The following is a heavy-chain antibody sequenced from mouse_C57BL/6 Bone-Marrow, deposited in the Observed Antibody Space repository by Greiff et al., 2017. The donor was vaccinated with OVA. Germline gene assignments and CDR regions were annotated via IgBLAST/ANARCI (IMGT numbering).Heavy chain of an antibody. CDR1: GFTFNTYA. CDR2: IRSKSSNYAT. Sequence: EAGGGLVQPKGSLKLPCAASGFTFNTYAMHWVRQAPGKGLEWVARIRSKSSNYATYYADSVKDRFTISRDDSQSMLYLQMNNLKTEDTAMYYCVRVGVYYGKNSPLGYAMDYWGQGTSVTVSS. CDR3: VRVGVYYGKNSPLGYAMDY. V-gene: IGHV10-3*01. D-gene: IGHD2-1*01. J-gene: IGHJ4*01.